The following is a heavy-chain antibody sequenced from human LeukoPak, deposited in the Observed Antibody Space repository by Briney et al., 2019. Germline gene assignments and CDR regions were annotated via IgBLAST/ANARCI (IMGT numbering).Heavy chain of an antibody. V-gene: IGHV5-51*01. CDR1: GYRFTTYW. CDR2: IYPGDSDI. CDR3: ARSWVVAAFYYYYGMDV. J-gene: IGHJ6*02. Sequence: GESLKISCRASGYRFTTYWIAWVRQMPGKGLEWMGIIYPGDSDIRYSPSFQGQVTISADKSISTAYLQWSSLKASDTAMYYCARSWVVAAFYYYYGMDVWGQGTTVTVSS. D-gene: IGHD2-15*01.